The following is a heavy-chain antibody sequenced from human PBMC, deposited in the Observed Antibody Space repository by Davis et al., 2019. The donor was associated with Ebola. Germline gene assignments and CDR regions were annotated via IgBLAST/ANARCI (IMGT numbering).Heavy chain of an antibody. J-gene: IGHJ3*02. D-gene: IGHD6-19*01. CDR2: FGTGGDT. CDR1: GFIFRNYV. Sequence: GGSLRLSCETSGFIFRNYVMSWVRQAPGKGLEWVSTFGTGGDTYYADSVKGRFAISRDNSRGTLYLQMNSLRTEDTAVYYCAKDLYSSGWWGGAFDIWGQGTMVTVSS. V-gene: IGHV3-23*01. CDR3: AKDLYSSGWWGGAFDI.